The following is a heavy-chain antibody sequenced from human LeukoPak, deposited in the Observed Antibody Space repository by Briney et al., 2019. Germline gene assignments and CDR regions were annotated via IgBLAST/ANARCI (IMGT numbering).Heavy chain of an antibody. V-gene: IGHV4-34*01. D-gene: IGHD6-13*01. J-gene: IGHJ6*03. CDR3: ARLYSSSLYYYYYMDV. CDR2: INHSGST. CDR1: GGSFSGYY. Sequence: SETLSLTCAVYGGSFSGYYWSWIRQPPGKGLEWIGEINHSGSTNYNPSLKSRVTISVDTSKNQFSLKLSSVTAADTAVYYCARLYSSSLYYYYYMDVWGKGTTVTVSS.